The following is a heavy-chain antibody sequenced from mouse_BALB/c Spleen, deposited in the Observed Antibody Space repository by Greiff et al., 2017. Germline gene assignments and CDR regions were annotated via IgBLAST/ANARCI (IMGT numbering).Heavy chain of an antibody. CDR3: ARGDYYGPYYYAMDY. CDR1: GYSFTGYY. CDR2: ISCYNGAT. J-gene: IGHJ4*01. V-gene: IGHV1S34*01. D-gene: IGHD1-1*01. Sequence: LVKTGASVKISCKASGYSFTGYYMHWVKQSHGKSLEWIGYISCYNGATSYNQKFKGKATFTVDTSSSTAYMQFNSLTSEDSAVYYCARGDYYGPYYYAMDYWGQGTSVTVSS.